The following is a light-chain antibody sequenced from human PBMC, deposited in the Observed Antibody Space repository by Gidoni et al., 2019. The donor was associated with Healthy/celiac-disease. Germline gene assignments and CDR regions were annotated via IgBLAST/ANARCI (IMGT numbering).Light chain of an antibody. CDR3: QQYGSSPRT. Sequence: VLTQSPGTLSLSPGERATLSCRASQSVSSSYLAWYQQKPGQAPRLLIYGASSRATGIPDRFSGSGSGTDFTLTISRLEPEDFAVYYCQQYGSSPRTFGQGTKVEIK. J-gene: IGKJ1*01. CDR2: GAS. CDR1: QSVSSSY. V-gene: IGKV3-20*01.